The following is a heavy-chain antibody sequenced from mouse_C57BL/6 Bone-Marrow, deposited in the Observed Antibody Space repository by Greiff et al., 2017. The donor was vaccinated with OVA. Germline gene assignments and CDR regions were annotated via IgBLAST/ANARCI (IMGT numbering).Heavy chain of an antibody. CDR1: GFTFSSYG. D-gene: IGHD1-1*01. Sequence: EVMLVESGGDLVKPGGSLKLSCAASGFTFSSYGMSWVRQTPDKRLEWVATISSGGSYTYYPDSVKGRFTISRDNAKNTLYLQMSSLKSEDTAMYYCARRYYYGSSYSFAYWGQGTLVTVSA. CDR3: ARRYYYGSSYSFAY. J-gene: IGHJ3*01. V-gene: IGHV5-6*02. CDR2: ISSGGSYT.